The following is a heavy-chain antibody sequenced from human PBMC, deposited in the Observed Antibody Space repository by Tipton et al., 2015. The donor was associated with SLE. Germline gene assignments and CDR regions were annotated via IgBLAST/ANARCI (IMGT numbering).Heavy chain of an antibody. V-gene: IGHV3-7*03. CDR3: ARAPRYCSGGDCYQGVY. D-gene: IGHD2-15*01. CDR1: GFTFSSYS. CDR2: IKQDGSEK. J-gene: IGHJ4*02. Sequence: SLRLSCAASGFTFSSYSMSWVRQVPGKGLEWVANIKQDGSEKYYVDSVKGRFTISRDNAKNSLYLQLNSLRAEDTAVYYCARAPRYCSGGDCYQGVYWGQGTLVTVSS.